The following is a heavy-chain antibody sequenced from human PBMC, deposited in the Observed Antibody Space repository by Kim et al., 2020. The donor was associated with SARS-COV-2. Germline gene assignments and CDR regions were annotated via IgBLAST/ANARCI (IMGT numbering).Heavy chain of an antibody. CDR1: GGSISSGGYY. J-gene: IGHJ4*02. D-gene: IGHD4-17*01. CDR2: IYYSGST. CDR3: ARWPSVRAFDY. Sequence: SETLSLTCTVSGGSISSGGYYWSWNRPHTGKDLEWNGYIYYSGSTYYNPSLKSRVTISVDTSKNQFSLKLSSVTAADTAVYYCARWPSVRAFDYWGQGTLVTVSS. V-gene: IGHV4-31*03.